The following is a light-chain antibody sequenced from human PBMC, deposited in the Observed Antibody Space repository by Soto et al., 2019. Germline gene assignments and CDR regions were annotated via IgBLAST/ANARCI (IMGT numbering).Light chain of an antibody. Sequence: VLTQPPSVSGAPGQRVTISCTGSSSNIGAGYDVHWYQQLPGTAPKLLIYGNSNRPSGVPDRFSGSKSGTSASLAITGLQAEDEADYYCQSYDSSLSGAYVFGTGTKLTVL. CDR2: GNS. CDR3: QSYDSSLSGAYV. V-gene: IGLV1-40*01. J-gene: IGLJ1*01. CDR1: SSNIGAGYD.